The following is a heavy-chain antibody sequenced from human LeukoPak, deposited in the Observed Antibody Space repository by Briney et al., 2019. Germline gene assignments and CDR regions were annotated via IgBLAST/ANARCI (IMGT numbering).Heavy chain of an antibody. Sequence: GRSLILSCAASGFTFSSYGMHWVRQAPGKGLEWVAVISYDGSNKYYADSVKGRFTISRDNSKNTLYLQMNSLRAEDTAVYYCAKDLGGGGYSGYDPDDYWGQGTLVTVSS. CDR2: ISYDGSNK. CDR1: GFTFSSYG. CDR3: AKDLGGGGYSGYDPDDY. J-gene: IGHJ4*02. V-gene: IGHV3-30*18. D-gene: IGHD5-12*01.